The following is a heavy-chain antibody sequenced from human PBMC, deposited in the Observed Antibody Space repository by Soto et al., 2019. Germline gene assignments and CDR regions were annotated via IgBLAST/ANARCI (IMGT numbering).Heavy chain of an antibody. CDR1: GDSVSSTNAA. Sequence: SQTISLTCSISGDSVSSTNAAWNWIRQSPSRGLEWLGRTYYRSRWYGDYPLSVKSRIIIIPDTSKNQFSLQLKSVTPEDTAVYSCASPEGYFAFWGQGSLVIVSS. V-gene: IGHV6-1*01. J-gene: IGHJ4*02. CDR2: TYYRSRWYG. CDR3: ASPEGYFAF.